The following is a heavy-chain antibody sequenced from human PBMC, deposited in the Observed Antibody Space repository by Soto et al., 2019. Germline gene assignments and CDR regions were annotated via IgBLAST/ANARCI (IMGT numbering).Heavy chain of an antibody. CDR1: GFTFSSYG. V-gene: IGHV3-30*18. CDR2: ISYDGSNK. D-gene: IGHD2-21*02. J-gene: IGHJ4*02. Sequence: PGGSLRLSCAASGFTFSSYGMHWVRQVPGKGLEWVAVISYDGSNKYYADSVKGRFTISRDNSKNTLYLQMNSLRAEDTAVYYCAKTYCGGDCYSVALDYWGQGTLVTVSS. CDR3: AKTYCGGDCYSVALDY.